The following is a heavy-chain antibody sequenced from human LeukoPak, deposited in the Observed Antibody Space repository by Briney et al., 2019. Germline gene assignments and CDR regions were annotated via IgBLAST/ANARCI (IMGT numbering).Heavy chain of an antibody. Sequence: SETLSLTCAVYGESLNSYYWSWVRQPPGEGLEWIGEIYESGTTEYNPSLKSRVTVSVDTSKNQFSLNLSSVTAADTAVYYCARHPTVTTFYVHHWGQGTLVTVSS. J-gene: IGHJ1*01. V-gene: IGHV4-34*01. D-gene: IGHD4-17*01. CDR2: IYESGTT. CDR3: ARHPTVTTFYVHH. CDR1: GESLNSYY.